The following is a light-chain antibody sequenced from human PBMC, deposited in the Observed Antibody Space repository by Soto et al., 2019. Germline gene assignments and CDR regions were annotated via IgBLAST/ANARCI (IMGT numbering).Light chain of an antibody. J-gene: IGLJ1*01. CDR3: SSYTSSSTQV. V-gene: IGLV2-14*01. CDR2: EVT. Sequence: QSVLTQPASVSGSPGQSITISCTGTSSDVGGYNYVSWYQQHPAKAPKLIIYEVTDRPSGVSNRFSGSKSGNTASLTISGLQAEDEADYYCSSYTSSSTQVFGTGTKLTVL. CDR1: SSDVGGYNY.